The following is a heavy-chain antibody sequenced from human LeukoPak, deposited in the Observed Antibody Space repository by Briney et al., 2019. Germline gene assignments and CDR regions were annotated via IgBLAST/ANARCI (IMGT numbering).Heavy chain of an antibody. V-gene: IGHV4-34*01. J-gene: IGHJ3*02. CDR1: GGSFSVYY. CDR2: INHSGST. CDR3: ARGNCSSTSCYSDAFDI. Sequence: SETLSLTCAVYGGSFSVYYWSWIRQPPGKGLEWIGEINHSGSTNYNPSLKSRVTIPVDTSKNQFSLKLSSVTAADTAVYYCARGNCSSTSCYSDAFDIWGQGTMVTVSS. D-gene: IGHD2-2*01.